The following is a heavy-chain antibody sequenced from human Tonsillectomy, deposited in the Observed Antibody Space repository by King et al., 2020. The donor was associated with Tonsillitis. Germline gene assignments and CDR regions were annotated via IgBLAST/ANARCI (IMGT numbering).Heavy chain of an antibody. V-gene: IGHV3-30*02. CDR2: IQYDGSTK. CDR1: GFTFSSCA. J-gene: IGHJ4*02. Sequence: QLVQSGGGVVQPGGSLRLSCAASGFTFSSCAMHWVRQAPGKGLEWVAFIQYDGSTKYYADSVRGRFTISRDNSKNTLYLQMNSLRAEDTAVYYCAKANTSVPFDYWGQGTLVTVSS. D-gene: IGHD2/OR15-2a*01. CDR3: AKANTSVPFDY.